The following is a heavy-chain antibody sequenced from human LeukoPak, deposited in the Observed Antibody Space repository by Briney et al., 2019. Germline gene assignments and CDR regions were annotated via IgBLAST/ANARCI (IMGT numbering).Heavy chain of an antibody. CDR1: GYSFTSYW. CDR3: ARRYDFWSGYREFDY. Sequence: GESLKISCKGSGYSFTSYWIGWVRQMPGKGLEWMGIIYPGDSDTRYSPSFQGQATISADKSISTAYLQRSSLKASDTAMYYCARRYDFWSGYREFDYWGQGTLVTVSS. CDR2: IYPGDSDT. V-gene: IGHV5-51*01. D-gene: IGHD3-3*01. J-gene: IGHJ4*02.